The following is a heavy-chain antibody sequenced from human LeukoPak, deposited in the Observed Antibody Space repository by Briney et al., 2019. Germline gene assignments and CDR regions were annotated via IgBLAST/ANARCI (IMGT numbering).Heavy chain of an antibody. J-gene: IGHJ1*01. V-gene: IGHV5-51*01. CDR2: IYPGDSDT. Sequence: GESLKISCKGSGYRFTSYWIGWVRQMPGKGLEWMGIIYPGDSDTRYSPSFQGQVTISADKSISTAYLQWSSLKASDTAMYYCARRAYCSSTSCYGTEYFQHWGQGTLVTVSS. CDR3: ARRAYCSSTSCYGTEYFQH. CDR1: GYRFTSYW. D-gene: IGHD2-2*01.